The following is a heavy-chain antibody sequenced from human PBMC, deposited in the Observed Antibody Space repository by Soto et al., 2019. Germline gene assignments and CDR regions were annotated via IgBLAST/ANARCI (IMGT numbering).Heavy chain of an antibody. Sequence: SETVSLTXAVYGGSFSGYYWSWIRQPPGKGLEWIGEINHSGSTNYNPSLKSRVTISVDTSKNQFSLKLSSVTAADTAVYYCARIYYGSGSYYRRGWFDPWGQGTLVTVSS. D-gene: IGHD3-10*01. J-gene: IGHJ5*02. CDR1: GGSFSGYY. CDR2: INHSGST. CDR3: ARIYYGSGSYYRRGWFDP. V-gene: IGHV4-34*01.